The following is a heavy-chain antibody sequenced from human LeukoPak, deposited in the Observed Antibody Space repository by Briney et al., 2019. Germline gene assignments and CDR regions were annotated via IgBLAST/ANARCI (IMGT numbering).Heavy chain of an antibody. J-gene: IGHJ3*02. CDR1: GFTFSSYS. CDR2: ISSSSSYI. V-gene: IGHV3-21*01. Sequence: PGGSLRLSCAASGFTFSSYSMNWVRQAPGKGLEWVSSISSSSSYIYYADSVKGRFTISRDNAKNSLYLQMNSLRAEDTAVYYCARVRYYCGGDCGDFDIWGQGTMVTVSS. CDR3: ARVRYYCGGDCGDFDI. D-gene: IGHD2-21*02.